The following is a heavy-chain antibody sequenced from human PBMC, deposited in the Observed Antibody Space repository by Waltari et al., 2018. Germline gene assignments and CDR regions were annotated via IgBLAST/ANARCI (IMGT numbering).Heavy chain of an antibody. V-gene: IGHV3-23*01. J-gene: IGHJ4*02. CDR2: ISGSGGST. Sequence: EVQLLESGGGLVQPGGSLRLSCAASGFTFSSYAMGWVRQAPGKGLGWVSAISGSGGSTYYADSVKGRFTISRDNSKNTLYLQMNSLRAEDTAVYYCAKSVTVAPPHFDYWGQGTLVTVSS. CDR3: AKSVTVAPPHFDY. D-gene: IGHD6-19*01. CDR1: GFTFSSYA.